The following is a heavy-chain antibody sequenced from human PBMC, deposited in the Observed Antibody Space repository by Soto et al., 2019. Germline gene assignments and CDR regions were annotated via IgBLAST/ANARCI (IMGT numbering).Heavy chain of an antibody. Sequence: PSETLSLTCTVSGGSISSYYWSWIRQPPGKELEWIGYIYYSGSTNYNPSLKSRVTISVDTSKNQFSLKLSSVTAADTAVYYCARDSRVVVARDSLLFMVFCDQGTTGTVSS. CDR1: GGSISSYY. J-gene: IGHJ6*02. CDR2: IYYSGST. CDR3: ARDSRVVVARDSLLFMVF. V-gene: IGHV4-59*01. D-gene: IGHD2-15*01.